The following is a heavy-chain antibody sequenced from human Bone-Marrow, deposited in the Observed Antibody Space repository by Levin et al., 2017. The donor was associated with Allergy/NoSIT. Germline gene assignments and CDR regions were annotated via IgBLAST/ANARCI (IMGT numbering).Heavy chain of an antibody. J-gene: IGHJ4*02. Sequence: PSQTLSLTCTVSGDSINSYYWSWIRPPPRKGLEWIGYIYYSGSTTYNPSLKSRVSMPVDTSKNQFSLQLSSVTTAATAGYYCTSSTPDHGWIYLDSWGQGTLVTVSS. CDR1: GDSINSYY. CDR2: IYYSGST. D-gene: IGHD5-12*01. V-gene: IGHV4-59*01. CDR3: TSSTPDHGWIYLDS.